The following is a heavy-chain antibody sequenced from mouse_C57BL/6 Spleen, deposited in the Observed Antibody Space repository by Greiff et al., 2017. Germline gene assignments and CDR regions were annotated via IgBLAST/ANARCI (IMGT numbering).Heavy chain of an antibody. CDR2: INPNYGTT. D-gene: IGHD2-4*01. Sequence: EVQLQQSGPELVKPGASVKISCKASGYSFTDYNMNWVKQSNGKSLEWIGVINPNYGTTSYNQKFKGKATLTVDQSSSTTYMQLNSLTSEDSSVDYGARYYEYGYYARDYWGKGTSVTVSS. J-gene: IGHJ4*01. CDR1: GYSFTDYN. CDR3: ARYYEYGYYARDY. V-gene: IGHV1-39*01.